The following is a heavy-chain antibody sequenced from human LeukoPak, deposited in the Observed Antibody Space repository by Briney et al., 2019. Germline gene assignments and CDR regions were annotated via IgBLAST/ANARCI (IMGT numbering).Heavy chain of an antibody. CDR1: GFTFSNYA. D-gene: IGHD3-16*01. V-gene: IGHV3-30*03. CDR3: VRARAGGLDY. J-gene: IGHJ4*02. CDR2: LSFDGAHK. Sequence: GGSLRLSCAASGFTFSNYAMSWVRQAPGRGLEWVAVLSFDGAHKYYAESVKGRFTISRDNSNNTLFLQMDSLRIEDTALYYCVRARAGGLDYWGQGTLVTVSS.